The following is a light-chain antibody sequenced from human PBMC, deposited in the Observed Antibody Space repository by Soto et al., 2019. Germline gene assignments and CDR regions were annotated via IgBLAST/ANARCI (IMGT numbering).Light chain of an antibody. Sequence: QSVLTQSPSASASLGASVKLTCTLSSGHSSYAIAWRQQQPEKGPRYLMKLNSDGSHSKGDGIPDRFSGSSSGAERYLTISSLQSEDEADYYCQTWGSYVIFGGGTKVTVL. CDR3: QTWGSYVI. CDR2: LNSDGSH. V-gene: IGLV4-69*01. J-gene: IGLJ2*01. CDR1: SGHSSYA.